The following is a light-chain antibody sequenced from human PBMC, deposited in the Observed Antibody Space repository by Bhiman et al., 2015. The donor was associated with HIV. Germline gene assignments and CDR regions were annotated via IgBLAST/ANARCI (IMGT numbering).Light chain of an antibody. CDR3: SSLTSSLTYV. Sequence: QSALTQPPSASGSPGQSVTISCTGTSSDVGDYNYVSWYQQHPGKAPKLIIYEVDKRPPGVPDRFSGSKSGNTASLTISGLQAEDEADYYCSSLTSSLTYVFGTGTNVTVL. V-gene: IGLV2-8*01. CDR2: EVD. CDR1: SSDVGDYNY. J-gene: IGLJ1*01.